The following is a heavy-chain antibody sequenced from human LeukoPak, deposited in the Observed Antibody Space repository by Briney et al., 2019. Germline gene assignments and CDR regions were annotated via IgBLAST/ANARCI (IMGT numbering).Heavy chain of an antibody. D-gene: IGHD1-14*01. Sequence: SETLSLTCTVSDDSISDYYRGWIRQPPGKGLEWIGYIYHSGSTYYNPSLKSRVTISVDRSKNQFSLKLSSVTAADTAVYYCARDTGKGDYYYMDVWGKGTTVTVSS. CDR2: IYHSGST. J-gene: IGHJ6*03. CDR1: DDSISDYY. CDR3: ARDTGKGDYYYMDV. V-gene: IGHV4-59*12.